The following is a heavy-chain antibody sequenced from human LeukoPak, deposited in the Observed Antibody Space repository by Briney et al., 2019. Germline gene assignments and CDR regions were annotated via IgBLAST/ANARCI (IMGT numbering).Heavy chain of an antibody. J-gene: IGHJ4*02. Sequence: GASVKVSCKASGYTFTSYDINWVRQATGQGLEWMGWMNPNSGNTGYAQKLQGRVTMTTDTSTSTAYMELRSLRSDDTAVYYCARDFWNYEFDYWGQGTLVTVSS. CDR2: MNPNSGNT. CDR3: ARDFWNYEFDY. V-gene: IGHV1-8*01. CDR1: GYTFTSYD. D-gene: IGHD1-7*01.